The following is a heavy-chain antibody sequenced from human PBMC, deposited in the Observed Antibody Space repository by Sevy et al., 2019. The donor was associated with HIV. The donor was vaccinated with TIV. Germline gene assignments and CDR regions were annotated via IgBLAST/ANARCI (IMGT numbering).Heavy chain of an antibody. J-gene: IGHJ6*03. CDR1: GGSFSGYY. CDR2: INHSGST. D-gene: IGHD2-15*01. V-gene: IGHV4-34*01. Sequence: SETLSLTCAVYGGSFSGYYWSWIRQPPGKGLEWIGEINHSGSTNYNPSLKSRVTISVDTSKNQFSLNLSSVTAADTAVYYCARFGGYYYYYYMDVWGKGTTVTVSS. CDR3: ARFGGYYYYYYMDV.